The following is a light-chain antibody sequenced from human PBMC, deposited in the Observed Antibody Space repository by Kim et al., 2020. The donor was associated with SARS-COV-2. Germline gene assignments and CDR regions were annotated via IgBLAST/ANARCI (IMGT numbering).Light chain of an antibody. CDR2: SAS. J-gene: IGKJ5*01. V-gene: IGKV1-17*01. CDR1: QDIRND. Sequence: GDRVTINCRASQDIRNDLGGYQQNPGRAPKRLINSASSLQSGEPSRVSGSGTETEFTLAISSLQTEDVATYCCVLPNTYPIILGQGTR. CDR3: VLPNTYPII.